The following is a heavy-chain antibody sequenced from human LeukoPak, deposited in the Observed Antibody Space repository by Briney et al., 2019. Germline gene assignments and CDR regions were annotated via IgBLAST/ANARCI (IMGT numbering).Heavy chain of an antibody. CDR1: GFTFSSYA. Sequence: LPGRSLRLSCAASGFTFSSYAMHWVRQAPGKGLEWVAVISYDGSNKYYADSVKGRFTISRDNSKNTLYLQMNSLRAEDTAVYYCAKTVSSSWWNPFDYWGQGTLVTVSS. V-gene: IGHV3-30*18. D-gene: IGHD6-13*01. CDR3: AKTVSSSWWNPFDY. CDR2: ISYDGSNK. J-gene: IGHJ4*02.